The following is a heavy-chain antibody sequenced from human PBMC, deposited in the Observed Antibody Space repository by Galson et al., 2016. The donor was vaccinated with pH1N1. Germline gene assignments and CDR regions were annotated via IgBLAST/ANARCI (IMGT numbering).Heavy chain of an antibody. CDR1: NGSISSDDYY. Sequence: TLSLTCTVSNGSISSDDYYWTWIRQPPGKGLEWTGYIYYSGTTYYNPAPKSRVTISIDTSKSQFSLKLNSVTAADTAIYFCARVGITIVRGAIDYWGQGTLVTVSS. V-gene: IGHV4-30-4*08. CDR2: IYYSGTT. J-gene: IGHJ4*02. D-gene: IGHD3-10*01. CDR3: ARVGITIVRGAIDY.